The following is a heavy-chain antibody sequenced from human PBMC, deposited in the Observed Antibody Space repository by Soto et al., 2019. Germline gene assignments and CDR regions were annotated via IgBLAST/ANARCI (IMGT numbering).Heavy chain of an antibody. D-gene: IGHD3-10*01. J-gene: IGHJ6*03. CDR3: ARGRVLWCGELSRYYYYYSRDV. V-gene: IGHV4-34*01. CDR1: GGSFSGYY. Sequence: SETLSLTCAVYGGSFSGYYWSWSRQPPWKGLEWIGEINHSGSTNYNPSLKSRVTISVDTSKNQFSLKLSSVTAADTAVYYCARGRVLWCGELSRYYYYYSRDVWGEGTTVTVYS. CDR2: INHSGST.